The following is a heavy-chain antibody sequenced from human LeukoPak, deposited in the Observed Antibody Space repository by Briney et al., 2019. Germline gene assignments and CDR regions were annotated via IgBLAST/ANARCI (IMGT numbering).Heavy chain of an antibody. CDR2: FDPEDGET. CDR1: GYTLTELS. J-gene: IGHJ4*02. Sequence: ASVKVSCKVSGYTLTELSMHWVRQAPGKGLEWMGGFDPEDGETIYAQKFQGRVTMTGDTSTDTAYMELSSPRSEDTAVYYCATQDYGDLFTTRFDYWGQGTLVTVSS. CDR3: ATQDYGDLFTTRFDY. V-gene: IGHV1-24*01. D-gene: IGHD4-17*01.